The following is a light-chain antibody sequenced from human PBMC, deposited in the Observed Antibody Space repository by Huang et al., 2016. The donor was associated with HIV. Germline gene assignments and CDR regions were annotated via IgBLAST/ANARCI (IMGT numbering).Light chain of an antibody. J-gene: IGKJ4*01. CDR2: RAA. V-gene: IGKV3-11*01. CDR1: QNVTVS. CDR3: QERIHWPRLT. Sequence: EIVLTQSPATLSLSPGERATLSCMASQNVTVSLAWFRQKPGQSPSLLLYRAANRATCTPARFSCSGSGTDFTLTLSSLEPEDFAIYYCQERIHWPRLTFGGGTKVEIK.